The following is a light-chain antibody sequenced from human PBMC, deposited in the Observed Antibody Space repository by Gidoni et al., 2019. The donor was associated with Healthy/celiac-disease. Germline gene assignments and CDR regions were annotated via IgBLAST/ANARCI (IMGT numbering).Light chain of an antibody. CDR3: QQLNSYPRLT. Sequence: IQLTQSPSSLSASVGDRVTIPCLASQGISSYLAWYQQKPGKAPKLLIYAASTLQSGVPSRFSGSGSGTDFTLTISSLQPEDFATYYCQQLNSYPRLTFGGGTKVEIK. V-gene: IGKV1-9*01. J-gene: IGKJ4*01. CDR1: QGISSY. CDR2: AAS.